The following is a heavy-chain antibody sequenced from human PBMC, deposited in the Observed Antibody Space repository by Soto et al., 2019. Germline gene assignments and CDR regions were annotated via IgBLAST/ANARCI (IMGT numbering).Heavy chain of an antibody. CDR1: GFSLSDYG. V-gene: IGHV3-30*03. D-gene: IGHD2-21*01. CDR2: ISFDGGDT. CDR3: ARGRWQKYCANPYCFTFDS. J-gene: IGHJ4*02. Sequence: QVQLVESGGGVVQPGRSLRLSCTASGFSLSDYGMHWIRQAPGKGLEWVAFISFDGGDTYYADSLRGRFTVSRDNSKDTLYLQVNSLRDDDTAVFHCARGRWQKYCANPYCFTFDSWGQGTLVTVSS.